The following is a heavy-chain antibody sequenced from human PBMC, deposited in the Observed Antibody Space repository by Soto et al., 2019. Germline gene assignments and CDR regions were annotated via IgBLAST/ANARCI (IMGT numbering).Heavy chain of an antibody. V-gene: IGHV3-74*01. J-gene: IGHJ5*02. CDR1: GFTFSSYW. CDR2: INSDGSST. D-gene: IGHD3-22*01. Sequence: EVQLVESGGGLVQPGGSLRLSCAASGFTFSSYWMHWVRQAPGKGLVWVSRINSDGSSTSYADSVKGRFTISRDNAKNTLYVQMHGLGAEDTAVYYCARAPYYYDSSGYYYWFDPWGQGTLVTVSS. CDR3: ARAPYYYDSSGYYYWFDP.